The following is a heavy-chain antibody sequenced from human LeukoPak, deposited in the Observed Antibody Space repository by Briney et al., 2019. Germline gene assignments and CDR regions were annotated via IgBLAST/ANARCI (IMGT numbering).Heavy chain of an antibody. CDR3: ARGQYYYDSSGYYAADY. CDR1: GFTVSSNY. Sequence: SGGSLRLSCAASGFTVSSNYMSWVRQAPVKVLEWVSVIYSGGSTYYADSVKGRFTISRDNSKNTLYLQMNSLRAEDTAVYYCARGQYYYDSSGYYAADYWGQGTLVTVSS. V-gene: IGHV3-66*01. CDR2: IYSGGST. J-gene: IGHJ4*02. D-gene: IGHD3-22*01.